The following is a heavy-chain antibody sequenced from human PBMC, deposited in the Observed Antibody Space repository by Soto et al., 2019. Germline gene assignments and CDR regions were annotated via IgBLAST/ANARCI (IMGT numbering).Heavy chain of an antibody. Sequence: GGSLRLSCAASGFTFSSYSMNWVRQAPGKGLEWVSSISSSSSYIYYADSVKGRFTISRDNAKNSLYLQMNSLRAEDTAVYYCARVKGFITMVRGVQGFEFEGMYVWGQGTTVTVSS. D-gene: IGHD3-10*01. V-gene: IGHV3-21*01. CDR3: ARVKGFITMVRGVQGFEFEGMYV. CDR1: GFTFSSYS. J-gene: IGHJ6*02. CDR2: ISSSSSYI.